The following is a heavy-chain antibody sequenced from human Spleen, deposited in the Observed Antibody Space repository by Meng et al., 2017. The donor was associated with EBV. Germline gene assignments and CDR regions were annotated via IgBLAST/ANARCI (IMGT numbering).Heavy chain of an antibody. Sequence: QVQLVQSGAEVKKPGASVKVSCRASGFTFTNYYMHWVRQAPGQGLEWMGIINPSGSSTSYAQKFQGRVTMTRDSSTSTVYMELSSLTSEDTAVYYCAKSEGGYEADWGQGTLVTVSS. J-gene: IGHJ4*02. CDR3: AKSEGGYEAD. D-gene: IGHD5-12*01. CDR2: INPSGSST. V-gene: IGHV1-46*01. CDR1: GFTFTNYY.